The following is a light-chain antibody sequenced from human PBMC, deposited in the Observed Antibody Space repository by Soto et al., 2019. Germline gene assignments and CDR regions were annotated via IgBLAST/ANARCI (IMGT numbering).Light chain of an antibody. V-gene: IGKV1-39*01. CDR3: QQSYGTPRT. CDR1: QSISSY. CDR2: AAS. Sequence: DIQMTQSPSSLSASVGERVTITCRASQSISSYLNWYQQKPGKAPKLMIYAASSLQSGVPSRFSGSGSGTDYTLTISSLQPEDFSTYYCQQSYGTPRTFGRGTKVEIK. J-gene: IGKJ4*01.